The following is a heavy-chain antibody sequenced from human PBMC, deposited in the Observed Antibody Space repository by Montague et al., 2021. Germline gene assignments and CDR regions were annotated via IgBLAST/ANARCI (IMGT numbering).Heavy chain of an antibody. CDR3: AKGPYDDGSYLLHFES. J-gene: IGHJ4*02. CDR2: ISGGGGNT. V-gene: IGHV3-23*01. Sequence: SPRLSCAASGFSFNYYAMAWVRQAPGKGLEWVSAISGGGGNTYYADSVKGRFTISRDSSESTVFLQMNSLRVEDSAVYYCAKGPYDDGSYLLHFESWGQGTLVTVSS. D-gene: IGHD1-26*01. CDR1: GFSFNYYA.